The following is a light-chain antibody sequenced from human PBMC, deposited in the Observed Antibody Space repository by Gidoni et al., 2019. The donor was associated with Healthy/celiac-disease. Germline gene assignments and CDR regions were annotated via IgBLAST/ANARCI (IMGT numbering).Light chain of an antibody. J-gene: IGLJ1*01. Sequence: SYELTQPHSVSVYPGQKARSTFSGDALPKQYAQWYQQKPGQAPLLVIYKDSERPSGIPGRFSGSSSGTTVTLTISGVQAEDEADYYCQSADSSGTSYVFGTGTKVTVL. CDR3: QSADSSGTSYV. CDR1: ALPKQY. V-gene: IGLV3-25*03. CDR2: KDS.